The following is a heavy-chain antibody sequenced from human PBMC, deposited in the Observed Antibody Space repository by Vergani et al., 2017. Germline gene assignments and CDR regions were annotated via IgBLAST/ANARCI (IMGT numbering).Heavy chain of an antibody. CDR3: ARDESSYYDFWSGYYSPYYYYYMDV. Sequence: EVQLVESGGGLVKPGGSLRLSCAASGFTFSSYSMNWVRQAPGKGLEWVSSISSSSSYIYYADSVKGRFTISRDNAKNSLYLQMNSLRAEDTAVYYCARDESSYYDFWSGYYSPYYYYYMDVWGKGTTVTVSS. D-gene: IGHD3-3*01. CDR2: ISSSSSYI. CDR1: GFTFSSYS. J-gene: IGHJ6*03. V-gene: IGHV3-21*01.